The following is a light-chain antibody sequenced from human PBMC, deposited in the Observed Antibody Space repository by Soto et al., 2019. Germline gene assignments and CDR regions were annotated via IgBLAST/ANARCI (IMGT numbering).Light chain of an antibody. Sequence: EIGLTQSPGTLSLSPGERATLSCRASQSVSSSYLAWYQQKPGQAPRLVIYGASSRATGIPDRFSGSGSGTDFTLTISRLEPEDFAVYYCQQYSSSLLTFGQGTRLEIK. V-gene: IGKV3-20*01. CDR3: QQYSSSLLT. CDR1: QSVSSSY. CDR2: GAS. J-gene: IGKJ5*01.